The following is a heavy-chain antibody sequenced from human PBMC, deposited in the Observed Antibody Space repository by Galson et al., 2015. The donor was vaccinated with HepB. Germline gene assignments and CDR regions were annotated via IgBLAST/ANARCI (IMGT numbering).Heavy chain of an antibody. CDR1: GDSVSSNSAA. D-gene: IGHD6-19*01. J-gene: IGHJ4*02. Sequence: CAISGDSVSSNSAAWNWIRQSPSRGLAWLGRKYYRSKWYNDYAVSVKSRITINPDTSKNQFSLQLNSVTPEDTAVYYCAREGGLYSSGYRGFDYWGQGTLSTVSS. CDR2: KYYRSKWYN. CDR3: AREGGLYSSGYRGFDY. V-gene: IGHV6-1*01.